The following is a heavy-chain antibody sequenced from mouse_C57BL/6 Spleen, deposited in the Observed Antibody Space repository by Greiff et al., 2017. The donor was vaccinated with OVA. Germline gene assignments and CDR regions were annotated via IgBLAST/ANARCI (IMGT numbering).Heavy chain of an antibody. CDR3: ARPPNYYGSSDWYFDV. Sequence: QVQLQQPGTELVKPGASVKLSCKASGYTFTSYWMHWVKQRPGQGLEWIGNINPSNGGTNYNEKFKSKATLTVDKSSSTTYMQLSSLTSEDSEVYYCARPPNYYGSSDWYFDVWGTGTTVTVSS. V-gene: IGHV1-53*01. CDR2: INPSNGGT. CDR1: GYTFTSYW. J-gene: IGHJ1*03. D-gene: IGHD1-1*01.